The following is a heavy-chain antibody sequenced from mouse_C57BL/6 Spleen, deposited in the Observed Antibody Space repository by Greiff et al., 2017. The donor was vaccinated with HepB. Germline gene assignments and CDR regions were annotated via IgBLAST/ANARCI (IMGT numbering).Heavy chain of an antibody. Sequence: VQLQQSGPELVKPGASVKISCKASGYAFSSSWMNWVKQRPGKGLEWIGRIYPGDGDTNYNGKFKGKATLTADKSSSTAYMQLSSLTSEDSAVYFCARVGAMDYWGQGTSVTVSS. CDR3: ARVGAMDY. V-gene: IGHV1-82*01. CDR2: IYPGDGDT. J-gene: IGHJ4*01. CDR1: GYAFSSSW.